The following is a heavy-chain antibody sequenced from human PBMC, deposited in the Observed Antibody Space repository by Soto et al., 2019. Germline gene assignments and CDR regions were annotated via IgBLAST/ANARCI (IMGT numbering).Heavy chain of an antibody. CDR3: ARIIRGRNIMSPHLDF. CDR1: GFTFKTYW. Sequence: QPWGCLRLSCAASGFTFKTYWMSWVRQAPGKGLEWVANIKQDESEKYYVDSVRGRFTISRDNAKNSLYLQMNSLRAEDTAIYYCARIIRGRNIMSPHLDFWGQGTLVTVSS. D-gene: IGHD3-10*01. J-gene: IGHJ4*02. V-gene: IGHV3-7*03. CDR2: IKQDESEK.